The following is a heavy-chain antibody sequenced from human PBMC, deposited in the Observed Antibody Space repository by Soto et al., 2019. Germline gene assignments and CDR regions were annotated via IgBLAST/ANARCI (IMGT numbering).Heavy chain of an antibody. J-gene: IGHJ4*02. CDR1: GGSVNSPNW. CDR2: MHHSGSS. CDR3: RTANSTGSPIDS. D-gene: IGHD6-19*01. V-gene: IGHV4-4*02. Sequence: QVQLQQSGPGLVEPSGTLSLTCAVSGGSVNSPNWWNWVRQPPETGLEWIGEMHHSGSSNYNPSLKTRLTLSVDKSNNELSMNLNSVTAADTAIYHGRTANSTGSPIDSCGQGILVTGPS.